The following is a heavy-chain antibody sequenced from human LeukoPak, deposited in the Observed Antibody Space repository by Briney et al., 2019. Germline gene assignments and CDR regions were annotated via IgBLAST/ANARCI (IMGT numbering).Heavy chain of an antibody. CDR3: ARGPSGYANGFGY. V-gene: IGHV1-2*06. CDR1: GYIFTGYY. CDR2: INPITGST. J-gene: IGHJ4*02. D-gene: IGHD3-10*01. Sequence: ASVKVSCKASGYIFTGYYVHWVRQAPGQGLECMGRINPITGSTNHVQKFQGRVTMTTNTAISEAYMELTGLRSDDTAVYYCARGPSGYANGFGYWGQGTLVTVSS.